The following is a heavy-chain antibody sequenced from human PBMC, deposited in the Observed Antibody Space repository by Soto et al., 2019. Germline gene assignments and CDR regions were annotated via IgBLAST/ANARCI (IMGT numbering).Heavy chain of an antibody. V-gene: IGHV4-30-4*01. D-gene: IGHD6-13*01. CDR3: AIYSSSWLERISDY. CDR1: GGSISSGDYY. CDR2: IYYSGST. Sequence: SETLSLTCTVSGGSISSGDYYWSWIRQPPGKGLEWIGYIYYSGSTYYNPSLKSRVTISVDTSKNQFSLKLSSVTAADTAVYYCAIYSSSWLERISDYWGQGTLVTVSS. J-gene: IGHJ4*02.